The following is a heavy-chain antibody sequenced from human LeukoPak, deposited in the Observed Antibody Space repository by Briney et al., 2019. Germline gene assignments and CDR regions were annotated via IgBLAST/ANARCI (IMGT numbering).Heavy chain of an antibody. CDR3: ATTTDYSISWYAFDY. D-gene: IGHD6-13*01. CDR1: GFTFSNYA. V-gene: IGHV3-23*01. CDR2: ISGSGGST. J-gene: IGHJ4*02. Sequence: GGSLRLSCAASGFTFSNYAMSWVRQAPGKGLEWVSGISGSGGSTQYADSVKGRLTISRDNSKNTLYLQMNSLRAEDTAVYYCATTTDYSISWYAFDYWGQGTLVTVSS.